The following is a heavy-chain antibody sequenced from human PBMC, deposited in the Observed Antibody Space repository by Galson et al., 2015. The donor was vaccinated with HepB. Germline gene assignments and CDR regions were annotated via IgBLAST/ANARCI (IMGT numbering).Heavy chain of an antibody. CDR2: IYSGGST. CDR3: ARVSSFWSGSGSYAFGI. CDR1: GFTVSSNY. D-gene: IGHD3-10*01. Sequence: SLRLSCAASGFTVSSNYMSWVRQAPGKGLEWVSVIYSGGSTYYADSVKGRFTISRHNSKNTLYLQMNSLGAEDTAVYYCARVSSFWSGSGSYAFGIWGQGTMVTVAS. J-gene: IGHJ3*02. V-gene: IGHV3-53*04.